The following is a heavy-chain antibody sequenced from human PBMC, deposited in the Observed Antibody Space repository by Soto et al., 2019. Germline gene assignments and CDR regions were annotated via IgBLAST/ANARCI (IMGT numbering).Heavy chain of an antibody. J-gene: IGHJ6*03. D-gene: IGHD3-10*01. CDR2: IYYSGST. Sequence: QVQLQESGPGLVKPSLTLSLTCNVSGGSISSGGFYWSWIRQHPGKGLEWIGHIYYSGSTYYNPSLRSRVTISVDTSKNQFSLKLSSVTAADTAVYYCARGVGSPMVRGVTYYFDVWGKGTTVTVSS. V-gene: IGHV4-31*03. CDR3: ARGVGSPMVRGVTYYFDV. CDR1: GGSISSGGFY.